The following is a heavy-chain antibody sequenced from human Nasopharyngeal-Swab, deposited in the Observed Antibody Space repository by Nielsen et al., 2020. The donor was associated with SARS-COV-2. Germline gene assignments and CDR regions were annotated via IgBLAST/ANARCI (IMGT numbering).Heavy chain of an antibody. J-gene: IGHJ4*02. CDR3: AKGLGSGSYYNWVYFDY. Sequence: GESLKISCAASGFTFSSYAMSWVHQAPGKGLEWVSAISGSGGSTYYADSVKGRFTISRDNSKNTLYLQMNSLRAEDTAVYYCAKGLGSGSYYNWVYFDYWGQGTLVTVSS. V-gene: IGHV3-23*01. CDR2: ISGSGGST. D-gene: IGHD3-10*01. CDR1: GFTFSSYA.